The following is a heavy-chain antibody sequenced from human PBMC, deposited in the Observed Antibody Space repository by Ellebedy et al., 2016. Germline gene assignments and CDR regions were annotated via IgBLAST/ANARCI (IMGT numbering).Heavy chain of an antibody. J-gene: IGHJ4*02. CDR1: GGSISSSSYY. V-gene: IGHV4-61*05. Sequence: SETLSLTCTVSGGSISSSSYYWGWIRQPPGKGLEWIGYIYYSGSTNYNPSLKSRVTISVDRSTSQFSLQLASVTAADTAVYYCARGGRLGGIAYWGQGTLVTVSS. D-gene: IGHD3-16*01. CDR2: IYYSGST. CDR3: ARGGRLGGIAY.